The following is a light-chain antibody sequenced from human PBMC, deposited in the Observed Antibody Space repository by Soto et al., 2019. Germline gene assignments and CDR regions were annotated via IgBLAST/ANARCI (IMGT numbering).Light chain of an antibody. V-gene: IGKV3-11*01. J-gene: IGKJ3*01. CDR3: QQRSNWPPT. Sequence: EIVLTQSPATLSLCPGERATLSCRASQSVSSYLSWYQQKPGQAPRLLIYDASNRATGIPARFSGSGSGTDFTLTISRLEPEDFAVYYCQQRSNWPPTFGPGTKVDIK. CDR1: QSVSSY. CDR2: DAS.